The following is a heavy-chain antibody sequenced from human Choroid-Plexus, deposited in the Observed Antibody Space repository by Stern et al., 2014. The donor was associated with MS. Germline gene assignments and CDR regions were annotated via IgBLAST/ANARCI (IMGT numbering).Heavy chain of an antibody. D-gene: IGHD2/OR15-2a*01. J-gene: IGHJ4*01. CDR1: GFTFGSCA. V-gene: IGHV3-30*18. Sequence: QVQLVQSGGGVVQPGRPLRLPCVASGFTFGSCAMHWVRQAPGKGLEWVAGVSYDGSNKYYADSVKGRFTISRDNSQNTLYMQMSSLRPEDTAVYYCAKDRQYLTYFFDHWGQGSLVTVS. CDR3: AKDRQYLTYFFDH. CDR2: VSYDGSNK.